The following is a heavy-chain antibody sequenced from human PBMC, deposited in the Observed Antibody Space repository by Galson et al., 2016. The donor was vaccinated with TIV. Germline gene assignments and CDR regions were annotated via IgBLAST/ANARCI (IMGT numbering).Heavy chain of an antibody. D-gene: IGHD4-11*01. V-gene: IGHV3-30*18. CDR1: GFIFRSYN. CDR3: AKAQEKYFSNLYYGMAV. CDR2: ISYSGGNK. J-gene: IGHJ6*02. Sequence: SLRLSCAASGFIFRSYNIHWVRQAPGKGPEWVAFISYSGGNKYYGDSVKGRFTISRDNSKDKVYPEMNSLRTEETAMYYCAKAQEKYFSNLYYGMAVWGQVTMVTVSS.